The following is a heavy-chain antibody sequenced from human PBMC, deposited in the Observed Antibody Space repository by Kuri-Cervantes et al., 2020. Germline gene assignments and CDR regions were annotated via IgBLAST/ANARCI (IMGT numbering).Heavy chain of an antibody. D-gene: IGHD2-15*01. V-gene: IGHV3-33*08. CDR3: ARQYCSGGSCYVDTNDAFDI. J-gene: IGHJ3*02. CDR2: IWYDGSNK. CDR1: GFTFSSYG. Sequence: GGSRRLSCAASGFTFSSYGMHWVRQAPGKGLGWVAVIWYDGSNKYYADPVKGRFTISRDNSKNTLYLQMNSLGAEDTAVYYCARQYCSGGSCYVDTNDAFDIWGQGTMVTVSS.